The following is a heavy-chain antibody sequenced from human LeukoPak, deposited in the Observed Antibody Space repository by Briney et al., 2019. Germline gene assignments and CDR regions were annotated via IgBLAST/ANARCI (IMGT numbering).Heavy chain of an antibody. CDR3: ARGRGGDGYNWLCYFDY. J-gene: IGHJ4*02. Sequence: GGSLRLSCAAPGFTFSSYAMHWVRQAPGKGLEWVAVISYDGSNKYYADSVKGRFTISRDNSKNTLYLQMNSLRSEDTAVYYCARGRGGDGYNWLCYFDYWGQGTLVTVSS. V-gene: IGHV3-30-3*01. CDR2: ISYDGSNK. CDR1: GFTFSSYA. D-gene: IGHD5-24*01.